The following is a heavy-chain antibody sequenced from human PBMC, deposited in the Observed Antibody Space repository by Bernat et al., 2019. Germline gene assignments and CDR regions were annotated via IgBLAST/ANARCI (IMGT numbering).Heavy chain of an antibody. D-gene: IGHD5-12*01. CDR1: AGSISSNNYF. J-gene: IGHJ4*02. CDR2: INHSGST. Sequence: QVQLQQWGAGLLKPSETLSLTCTVSAGSISSNNYFWGWIRQPPGKGLEWIGEINHSGSTNYNPSLKSRVTISVDTSKNQFSLKLSSVTAADTAVYYCRGYEEYSGQTGDYRYFDYWGQGTLVTVSS. V-gene: IGHV4-34*01. CDR3: RGYEEYSGQTGDYRYFDY.